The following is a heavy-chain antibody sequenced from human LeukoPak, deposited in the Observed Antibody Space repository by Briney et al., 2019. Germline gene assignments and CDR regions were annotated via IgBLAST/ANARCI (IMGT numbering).Heavy chain of an antibody. CDR1: GFTFSDFW. CDR2: MKQDGSEK. D-gene: IGHD6-25*01. J-gene: IGHJ3*02. Sequence: GGSLRLSCAASGFTFSDFWMSWVRQAPGKGLEWVANMKQDGSEKYYLDSVKGRFTISRDNAKNSLYLQMNSLRAEDTAVYYCARSLAARFDIWGQGTMVIVSS. V-gene: IGHV3-7*04. CDR3: ARSLAARFDI.